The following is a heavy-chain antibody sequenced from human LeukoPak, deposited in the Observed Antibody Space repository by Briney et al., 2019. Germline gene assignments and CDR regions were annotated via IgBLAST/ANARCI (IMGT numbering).Heavy chain of an antibody. J-gene: IGHJ4*02. CDR1: GFTFSSYS. CDR2: ISDSSTTI. D-gene: IGHD3-3*01. Sequence: GGSLRLSCAASGFTFSSYSMNWVRQAPGKGLEWVSYISDSSTTIYYADSVKGRFTISRDNAKNSLYLQMNSLRDEDTAVYYCARDRGGAYDFWSGYYTGYFDYWGQGTLVPVSS. V-gene: IGHV3-48*02. CDR3: ARDRGGAYDFWSGYYTGYFDY.